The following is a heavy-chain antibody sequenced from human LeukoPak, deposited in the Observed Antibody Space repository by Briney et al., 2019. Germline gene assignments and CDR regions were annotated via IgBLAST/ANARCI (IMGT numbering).Heavy chain of an antibody. D-gene: IGHD1-26*01. Sequence: GGSLRLSCAASGFPFDVQTMSWVRQAPGKGLDWVASMREDGTDIHYVDSVKGRFTISRDNPTNSLYLQMNSLRAEDTAVYYCARGGATRGRFENWGQGTQVTVSS. V-gene: IGHV3-7*01. CDR2: MREDGTDI. J-gene: IGHJ4*02. CDR3: ARGGATRGRFEN. CDR1: GFPFDVQT.